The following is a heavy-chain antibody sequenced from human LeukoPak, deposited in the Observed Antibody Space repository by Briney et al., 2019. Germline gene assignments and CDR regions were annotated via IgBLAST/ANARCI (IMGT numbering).Heavy chain of an antibody. CDR2: ISSTGTTR. CDR1: GFIFSDYY. D-gene: IGHD3-16*02. V-gene: IGHV3-11*04. Sequence: GGSLRLSCAASGFIFSDYYMNWIRQAPGKGLEWVSYISSTGTTRYYADSVKGRFTISRDNAKNSLYLQMSSLRAEDTAVYYCARGVIIRGRLDPWGQGTLVTVSS. J-gene: IGHJ5*02. CDR3: ARGVIIRGRLDP.